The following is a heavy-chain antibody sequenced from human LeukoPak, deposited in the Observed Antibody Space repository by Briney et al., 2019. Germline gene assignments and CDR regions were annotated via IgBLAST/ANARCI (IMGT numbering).Heavy chain of an antibody. CDR3: ARGLLGAPYFDY. CDR2: ISYDGSNK. CDR1: GFTFSSYA. J-gene: IGHJ4*02. V-gene: IGHV3-30-3*01. Sequence: GGSLRLSCAASGFTFSSYAMHWVRQAPGKGLEWVAVISYDGSNKYYADSVKGRFTISRDNSKNTLYLQMNSLRAEDTAVYYCARGLLGAPYFDYWGQGTLVTVSS. D-gene: IGHD1-26*01.